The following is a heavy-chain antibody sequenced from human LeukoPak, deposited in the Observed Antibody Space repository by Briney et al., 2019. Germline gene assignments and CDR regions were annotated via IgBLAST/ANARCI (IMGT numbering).Heavy chain of an antibody. J-gene: IGHJ4*02. V-gene: IGHV3-23*01. CDR2: ISGSGGST. D-gene: IGHD3-3*01. CDR3: AKDYDFWSGYYFXY. CDR1: GFTFSSYA. Sequence: GGSLRLSCAASGFTFSSYAMSWVRQAPGKGLEWVSAISGSGGSTYHADSVKGRFTISRDNSKNTLYLQMNSLRAEDTAVYYCAKDYDFWSGYYFXYXXQGTXXTVSX.